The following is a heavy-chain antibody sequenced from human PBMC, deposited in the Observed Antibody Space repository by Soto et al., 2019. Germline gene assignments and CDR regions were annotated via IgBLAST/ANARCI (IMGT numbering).Heavy chain of an antibody. V-gene: IGHV3-23*01. CDR3: AKGRGGSGSLTPRVDF. Sequence: EVQLLESGGGLVQPGGSLRLSCAASGFTFNNYAMTWVRQAPGKGLEWVSAISGGGDTTSYADSVKGRFTVSRDGSKTSLYLQIGSLRAEDTALYYCAKGRGGSGSLTPRVDFWGQGTLVTVSS. D-gene: IGHD3-10*01. CDR2: ISGGGDTT. J-gene: IGHJ4*02. CDR1: GFTFNNYA.